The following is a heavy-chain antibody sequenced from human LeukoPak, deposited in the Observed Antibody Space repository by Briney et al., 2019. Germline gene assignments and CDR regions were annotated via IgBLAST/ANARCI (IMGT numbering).Heavy chain of an antibody. D-gene: IGHD3-10*01. J-gene: IGHJ4*02. Sequence: SETLSLTCAVSGGSISSGDLPWSWIRQPPGKGLEWIGYIFHTRHTSYNPSLKSRVTISVDMSKNQLSLRLTSVTAADTAVYYCARGFYGAGSHFDYWGQGTLVTVSS. CDR3: ARGFYGAGSHFDY. CDR2: IFHTRHT. CDR1: GGSISSGDLP. V-gene: IGHV4-30-2*01.